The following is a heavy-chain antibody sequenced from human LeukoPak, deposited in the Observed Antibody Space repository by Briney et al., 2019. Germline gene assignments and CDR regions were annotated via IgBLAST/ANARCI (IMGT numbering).Heavy chain of an antibody. Sequence: PGRSLTPSRAPASPRFNTNWTECVSQAPGRWLGWGSPINPDGRSTDYDTSVKGRFTISRDNAKNTLYLQMNSLRVEDTATYYCAKVDGTGNSVFDYWGQGTLVPVSS. D-gene: IGHD6-19*01. J-gene: IGHJ4*02. V-gene: IGHV3-74*01. CDR1: SPRFNTNW. CDR2: INPDGRST. CDR3: AKVDGTGNSVFDY.